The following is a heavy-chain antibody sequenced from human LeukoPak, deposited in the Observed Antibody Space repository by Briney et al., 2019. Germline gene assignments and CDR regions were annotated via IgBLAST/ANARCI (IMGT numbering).Heavy chain of an antibody. D-gene: IGHD6-19*01. CDR2: IKQDGSER. V-gene: IGHV3-7*01. CDR1: GFTFSRSW. CDR3: TRDVRDEYTSGWYPIGY. J-gene: IGHJ4*02. Sequence: PGGSLRLSCAASGFTFSRSWMSWVRQAPGKGLEWVANIKQDGSERKYMDSVKGRFTISRDNAKNSLYLQMNSLRAEDTAVYYCTRDVRDEYTSGWYPIGYWGQGTLVTVSS.